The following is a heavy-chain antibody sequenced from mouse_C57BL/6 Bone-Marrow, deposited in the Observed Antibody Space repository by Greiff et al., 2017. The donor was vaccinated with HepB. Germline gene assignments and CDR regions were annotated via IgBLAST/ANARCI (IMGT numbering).Heavy chain of an antibody. CDR2: IDPSDSYT. D-gene: IGHD1-1*01. Sequence: VQLQQPGAELVKPGASVKLSCKASGYTFTSYWMQWVKQRPGQGLEWIGEIDPSDSYTNYNQKFKGKATLTVDTSSSTAYMQLSSLTSEDSAVYYGARGGTTVDLFDDWGQGTTLTVSS. V-gene: IGHV1-50*01. CDR3: ARGGTTVDLFDD. CDR1: GYTFTSYW. J-gene: IGHJ2*01.